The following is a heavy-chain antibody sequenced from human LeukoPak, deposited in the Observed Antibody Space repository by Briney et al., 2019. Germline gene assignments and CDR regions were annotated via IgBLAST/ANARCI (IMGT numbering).Heavy chain of an antibody. J-gene: IGHJ6*02. CDR3: AGKTRYSSGWYEFGYYYYGMDV. CDR2: ISYDGSNK. D-gene: IGHD6-19*01. CDR1: GFTFSSYG. V-gene: IGHV3-30*03. Sequence: GRSLRLSCAASGFTFSSYGMHWVRQAPGKGLEWVAVISYDGSNKYYADSVKGRFTISRDNSKNTLYLQMNSLRAEDTAVYYCAGKTRYSSGWYEFGYYYYGMDVWGQGTTVTVSS.